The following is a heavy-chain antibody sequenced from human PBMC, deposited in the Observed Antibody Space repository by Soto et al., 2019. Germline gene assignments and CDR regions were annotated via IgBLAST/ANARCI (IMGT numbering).Heavy chain of an antibody. CDR3: AGGGVRGVITRTRDYYGMDV. CDR2: IYPGDSDT. CDR1: GYSFTSYW. D-gene: IGHD3-10*01. V-gene: IGHV5-51*01. J-gene: IGHJ6*01. Sequence: GESLKISCKGSGYSFTSYWIGWVRQMPGKGLEWMGIIYPGDSDTRYSPSFQGQVTISADKSISTAYLQWSSLKASDTAMYYCAGGGVRGVITRTRDYYGMDVWGQGTTFTVS.